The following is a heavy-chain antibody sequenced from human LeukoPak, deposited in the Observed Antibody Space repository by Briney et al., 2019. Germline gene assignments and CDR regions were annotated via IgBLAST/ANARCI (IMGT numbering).Heavy chain of an antibody. J-gene: IGHJ4*02. CDR2: MYYSGST. D-gene: IGHD3-9*01. CDR3: AMYYDILNDYFDY. V-gene: IGHV4-39*01. CDR1: GGSISSSGYY. Sequence: SETLSLTCTVSGGSISSSGYYWGWIRQPPGKGLEWIGSMYYSGSTYYNPSLKSRVTISVDTSKNQFSLKLSSVTAADTAVYYCAMYYDILNDYFDYWGQGTLVTVSS.